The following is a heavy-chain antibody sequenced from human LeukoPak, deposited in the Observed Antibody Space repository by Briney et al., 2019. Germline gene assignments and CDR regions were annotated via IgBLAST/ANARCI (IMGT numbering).Heavy chain of an antibody. CDR2: IIPIFGTA. V-gene: IGHV1-69*05. CDR1: AGTFSSYA. J-gene: IGHJ4*02. CDR3: ARERLAAAGPTHY. D-gene: IGHD6-13*01. Sequence: SVKVSCKAPAGTFSSYAISWVRQAPGQGLEWMGRIIPIFGTANYAQKVQGRVTITTDESTSTAYMELSSLRSKDTAVYYCARERLAAAGPTHYWGQGTLVTVSS.